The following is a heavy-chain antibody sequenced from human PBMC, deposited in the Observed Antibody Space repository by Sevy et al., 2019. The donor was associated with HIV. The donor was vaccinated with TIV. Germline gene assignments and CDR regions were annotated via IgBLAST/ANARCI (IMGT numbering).Heavy chain of an antibody. V-gene: IGHV4-39*01. CDR1: GGSISSSPYY. CDR3: ARHRAYCSDGSCYSPWYFNL. CDR2: FYDTGSA. D-gene: IGHD2-15*01. J-gene: IGHJ2*01. Sequence: SETLSLTCTVSGGSISSSPYYWSWIRQPPGKGLEWIGCFYDTGSAYYNPSLKSRVTISVDTSKNQFSLRLSSVTAADTALYYCARHRAYCSDGSCYSPWYFNLWCRGTLVTVSS.